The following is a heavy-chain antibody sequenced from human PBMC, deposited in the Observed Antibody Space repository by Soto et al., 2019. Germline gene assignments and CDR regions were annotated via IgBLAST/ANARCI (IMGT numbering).Heavy chain of an antibody. D-gene: IGHD6-13*01. V-gene: IGHV1-8*01. J-gene: IGHJ6*03. CDR2: MNPNSGNT. Sequence: AAVKVSCKASGYTFTRYDINWVRQATGQGLEWMGWMNPNSGNTGYAQKFQGRVTMTRNTSISTAYMELSSLRSEDTAVYYCASRAAAAAPYDYYMDVWGKGTTVTVSS. CDR1: GYTFTRYD. CDR3: ASRAAAAAPYDYYMDV.